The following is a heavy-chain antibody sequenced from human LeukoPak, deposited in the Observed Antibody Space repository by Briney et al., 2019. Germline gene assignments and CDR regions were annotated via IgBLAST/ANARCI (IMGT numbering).Heavy chain of an antibody. D-gene: IGHD3-10*02. V-gene: IGHV3-48*03. CDR2: ISSSGSTI. Sequence: GGSLRLSCAASGFTFSSYEMNWDRQAPGRGLEWVSYISSSGSTIYYADSVKGRFTISRDNAKNSLYLQMNSLRAEDTAVYYCAELGITMIGGVWGKGTTVTISS. J-gene: IGHJ6*04. CDR1: GFTFSSYE. CDR3: AELGITMIGGV.